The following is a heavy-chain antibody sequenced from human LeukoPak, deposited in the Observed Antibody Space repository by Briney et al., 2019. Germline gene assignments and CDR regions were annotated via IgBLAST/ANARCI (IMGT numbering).Heavy chain of an antibody. V-gene: IGHV3-15*01. D-gene: IGHD1-26*01. Sequence: GGSLRLSCAASGFTFSNAWMSWVGQAPGKGLEWVGRIKSKTDGGTTDYAAPVKGRFTISRDDSKNTLYLQMNSLKTEDTAVYYCTTDCGGATDFDYWGQGTLVTVSS. CDR3: TTDCGGATDFDY. CDR1: GFTFSNAW. J-gene: IGHJ4*02. CDR2: IKSKTDGGTT.